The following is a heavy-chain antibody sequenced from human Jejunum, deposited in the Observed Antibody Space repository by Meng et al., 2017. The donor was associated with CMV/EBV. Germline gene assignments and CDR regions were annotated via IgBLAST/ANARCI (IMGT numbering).Heavy chain of an antibody. V-gene: IGHV3-7*01. J-gene: IGHJ4*02. CDR3: ARGGGAADY. Sequence: SFAASPGFAFGSYWMGWVRQAPGKGLEWVANIKYDGSQKYYVDSVKGRFTISRDNAKNSLYLQMNSLRAEDTAVYYCARGGGAADYWGQGTLVTSPQ. D-gene: IGHD1-26*01. CDR2: IKYDGSQK. CDR1: GFAFGSYW.